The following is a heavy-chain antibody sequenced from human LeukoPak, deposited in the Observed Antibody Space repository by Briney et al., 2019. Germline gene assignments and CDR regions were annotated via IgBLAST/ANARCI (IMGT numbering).Heavy chain of an antibody. CDR1: GFTFASYG. CDR2: ITTNGGRT. Sequence: GGSLRLSCAASGFTFASYGMSWVRQAPGKGLEWVSFITTNGGRTSYADSVEGRFTISRDNPRNTLYMQMNSLRDEDTAVYYCAKDRTPDGFYSIDFWGQGSLVTVSS. J-gene: IGHJ4*02. D-gene: IGHD5-24*01. V-gene: IGHV3-23*01. CDR3: AKDRTPDGFYSIDF.